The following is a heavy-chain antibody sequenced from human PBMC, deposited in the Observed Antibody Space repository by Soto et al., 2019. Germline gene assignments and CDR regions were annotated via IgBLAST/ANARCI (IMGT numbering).Heavy chain of an antibody. CDR3: ARAAYSYGTAYLSYYYGMDV. CDR1: GGTFSTYA. CDR2: IIPIFGTA. D-gene: IGHD5-18*01. J-gene: IGHJ6*02. V-gene: IGHV1-69*13. Sequence: GASVKVSCKASGGTFSTYAISWVRQAPGQGLEWVGGIIPIFGTANYAQKFQGRVTITADESTSTVYMELSSLRSEDTAVYYCARAAYSYGTAYLSYYYGMDVWGQGTTVTVSS.